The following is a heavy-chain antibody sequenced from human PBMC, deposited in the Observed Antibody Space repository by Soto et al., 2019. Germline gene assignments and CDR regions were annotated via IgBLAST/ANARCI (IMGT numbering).Heavy chain of an antibody. CDR2: ISGTGGST. J-gene: IGHJ4*02. CDR3: ASRHYYDPPVHVEY. Sequence: EVQMLESGGGLVQPGGSLRLSCAASGFTLRNYAMSWVRQAPGQGLEWVSDISGTGGSTYYADSVKGRFTISRDNSKNTLYLQMNSLRAEDTAVYYCASRHYYDPPVHVEYWGQGTLVTVSS. CDR1: GFTLRNYA. V-gene: IGHV3-23*01. D-gene: IGHD3-22*01.